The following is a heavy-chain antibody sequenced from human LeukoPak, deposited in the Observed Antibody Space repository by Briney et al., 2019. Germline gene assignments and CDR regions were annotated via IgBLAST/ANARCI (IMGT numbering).Heavy chain of an antibody. J-gene: IGHJ4*02. D-gene: IGHD5-18*01. V-gene: IGHV1-69*04. Sequence: SVKVSCKASGGTFSRYAISWVRQAPGQGLEWMGRIIPIFGIANYAQKFQGRVTITADKSTSTAYMELSSLRSEDTAVYYCARVDTAIAFDYWAQGTLVTVSS. CDR2: IIPIFGIA. CDR1: GGTFSRYA. CDR3: ARVDTAIAFDY.